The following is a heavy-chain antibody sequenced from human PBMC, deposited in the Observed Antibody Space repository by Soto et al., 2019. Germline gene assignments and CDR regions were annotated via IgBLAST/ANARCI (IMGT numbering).Heavy chain of an antibody. V-gene: IGHV3-30-3*01. CDR2: ISYDGTTK. CDR3: ARDQSPTVVTSTHLDP. J-gene: IGHJ5*02. D-gene: IGHD4-17*01. Sequence: QVQLVESGGGVVQPGRSLRLSCAASGFTFRRYAMEWVRQAPGKGLEWVAVISYDGTTKYYADSVKGRFTISRDNSNNTLYLQMNSLRAEDTAVYFCARDQSPTVVTSTHLDPWGQGILVTVSS. CDR1: GFTFRRYA.